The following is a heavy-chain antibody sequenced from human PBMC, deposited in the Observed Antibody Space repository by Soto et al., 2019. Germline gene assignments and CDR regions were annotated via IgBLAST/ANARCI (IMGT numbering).Heavy chain of an antibody. CDR1: GFLFSSSA. Sequence: QMQVVQSGPELKMPGTSVKVSCKTSGFLFSSSAVHWVRQSRGPHLEWIGWIVVGSGDTNYAHSFQDRVTITRDMSTNTPYMKLSSLRSEDTALYYCAPTRLSGFSLWGQGTKVTVSS. V-gene: IGHV1-58*01. D-gene: IGHD5-12*01. CDR3: APTRLSGFSL. CDR2: IVVGSGDT. J-gene: IGHJ3*01.